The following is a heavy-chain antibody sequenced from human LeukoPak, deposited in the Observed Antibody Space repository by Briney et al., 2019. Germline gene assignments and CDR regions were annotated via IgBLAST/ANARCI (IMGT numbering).Heavy chain of an antibody. D-gene: IGHD5-18*01. Sequence: PSETLSLTCTVSGGSMTNYFWNWIRQSPGKGLEWIAYIYKNERVKYNPSLKSRVSTSVDTSKSQFSLRLNSVTAADTAVYYCARASFNSYGIDGFDYWGQGTLVTVSS. CDR2: IYKNERV. CDR1: GGSMTNYF. CDR3: ARASFNSYGIDGFDY. V-gene: IGHV4-59*01. J-gene: IGHJ4*02.